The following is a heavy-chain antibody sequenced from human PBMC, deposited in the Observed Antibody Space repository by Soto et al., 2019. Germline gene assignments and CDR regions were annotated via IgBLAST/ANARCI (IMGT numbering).Heavy chain of an antibody. CDR1: GFTFSSYA. CDR2: ISGSGGST. V-gene: IGHV3-23*01. Sequence: PGGSLSLSCAASGFTFSSYAMSWVRQAPGKGLEWVSAISGSGGSTYYADSVKGRFTISRDNSKNTLYLQMNSLRAEDTAVYYCAKAYYDFWSGPPIDYWGQGTLVTV. D-gene: IGHD3-3*01. CDR3: AKAYYDFWSGPPIDY. J-gene: IGHJ4*02.